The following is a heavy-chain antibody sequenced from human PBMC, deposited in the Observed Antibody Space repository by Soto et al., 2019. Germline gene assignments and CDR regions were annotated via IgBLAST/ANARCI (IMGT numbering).Heavy chain of an antibody. J-gene: IGHJ5*02. CDR2: ISSSSSTI. D-gene: IGHD3-3*01. CDR3: ARESRFLEWLSLGWFDP. V-gene: IGHV3-48*02. CDR1: GFTFSSYS. Sequence: EVQLVESGGGLVQPGGSLRLSCAASGFTFSSYSMNWVRQAPGKGLEWVSYISSSSSTIFYSDSVKGRFTISRDNAKPSLYLQMHSLRDEAAAVYYCARESRFLEWLSLGWFDPWGQGTLVTVSS.